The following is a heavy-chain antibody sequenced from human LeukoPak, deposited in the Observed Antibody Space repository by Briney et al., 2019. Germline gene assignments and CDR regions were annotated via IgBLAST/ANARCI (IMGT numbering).Heavy chain of an antibody. CDR2: IYYSGTT. V-gene: IGHV4-39*02. J-gene: IGHJ4*02. CDR1: GGSISSSSYY. Sequence: SETLSLTCTVSGGSISSSSYYWGWVRQPPGKGLEWVGNIYYSGTTYYNPSLKSRVTISVDTSKNRFSLKLSSVTAADTAVYYCARWMHDTSDSVFDYWGQGTLVTVSS. CDR3: ARWMHDTSDSVFDY. D-gene: IGHD3-22*01.